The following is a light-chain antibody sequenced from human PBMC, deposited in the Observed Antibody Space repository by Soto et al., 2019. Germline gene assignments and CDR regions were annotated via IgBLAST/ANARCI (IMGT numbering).Light chain of an antibody. V-gene: IGLV2-14*03. CDR2: DVT. CDR1: SSDVGGYDY. Sequence: QSALTQPASVSGSPGQSITISCTGSSSDVGGYDYVSWYQQQPDKAPQLVIFDVTNRPSGVSHRFSASKSGSTASLTISGLQAEYEADYYCSSFTTSGTIVFGGGTKLTVL. CDR3: SSFTTSGTIV. J-gene: IGLJ2*01.